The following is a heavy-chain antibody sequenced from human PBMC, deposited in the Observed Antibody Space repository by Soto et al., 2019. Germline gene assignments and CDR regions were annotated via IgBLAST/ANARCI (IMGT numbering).Heavy chain of an antibody. J-gene: IGHJ4*02. CDR1: GFTFSRHA. CDR3: AKTPGVILVVTSFDH. D-gene: IGHD3-22*01. V-gene: IGHV3-23*01. Sequence: EVELLESVGGLVQPGGSLRLSCAASGFTFSRHALTRVRQAPGKGLEWVSAISASGGSTYDADSVKGRFTISRDNSKNTLYLQMNSLRAEDTAVYYCAKTPGVILVVTSFDHWGQGTLVTVSS. CDR2: ISASGGST.